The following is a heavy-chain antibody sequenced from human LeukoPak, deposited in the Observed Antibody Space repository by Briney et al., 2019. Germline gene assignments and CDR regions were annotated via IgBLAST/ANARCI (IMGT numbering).Heavy chain of an antibody. CDR3: ARGQGYSYGTYYYYYMDV. D-gene: IGHD5-18*01. CDR2: MNPNSGNT. CDR1: GYTFTGYY. Sequence: GASVKVSCTASGYTFTGYYMHWVRQATGQGLEWMGWMNPNSGNTGFAQKFQGRVTMTWDTSLSTAYMELSSLRSEDTAVYYCARGQGYSYGTYYYYYMDVWGKGTTVTISS. V-gene: IGHV1-8*02. J-gene: IGHJ6*03.